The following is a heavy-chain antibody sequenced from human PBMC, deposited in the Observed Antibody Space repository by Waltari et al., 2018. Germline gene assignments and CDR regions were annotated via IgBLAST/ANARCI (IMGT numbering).Heavy chain of an antibody. J-gene: IGHJ4*02. Sequence: HMQLVQSGPEVKKPGTSVKFSCKASGFPFTISAVPWVRQARGQRLGWIGWIVVGSGNTNYAQKFQERVTITRDMSTSTAYMELSSVRAEDTAVYYCAGGDLVRDYWGQGTLVTVSS. CDR2: IVVGSGNT. D-gene: IGHD6-13*01. CDR1: GFPFTISA. CDR3: AGGDLVRDY. V-gene: IGHV1-58*01.